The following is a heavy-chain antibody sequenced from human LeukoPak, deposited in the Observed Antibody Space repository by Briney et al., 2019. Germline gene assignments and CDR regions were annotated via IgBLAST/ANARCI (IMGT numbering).Heavy chain of an antibody. CDR3: ARDRGPYVGIANNWFDP. Sequence: HTGGSLRLSCAASGFTFRLYAMSWVREAPGKAPEGVSTISGYGDNTYYADSVKGRYTIPRHNPKDTLSLQMNSLRAEDTAVYYCARDRGPYVGIANNWFDPWGQGTLVAVSS. CDR2: ISGYGDNT. J-gene: IGHJ5*02. V-gene: IGHV3-23*01. CDR1: GFTFRLYA. D-gene: IGHD3-10*02.